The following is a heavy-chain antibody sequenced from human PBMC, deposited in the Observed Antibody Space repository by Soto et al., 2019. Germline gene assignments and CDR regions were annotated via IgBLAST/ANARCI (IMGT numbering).Heavy chain of an antibody. CDR1: GGTFSSYA. CDR3: ARIVYYDSSGYYANWYFDL. Sequence: QVQLVQSGAEVKKPGSSVKVSCKASGGTFSSYAISWVRQAPGQGLEWMGGIIPIFGTANYAQKFQGRVTITADESTSTAYMELSSRRSEDTAVYYCARIVYYDSSGYYANWYFDLWGRGTLVTVSS. V-gene: IGHV1-69*12. J-gene: IGHJ2*01. CDR2: IIPIFGTA. D-gene: IGHD3-22*01.